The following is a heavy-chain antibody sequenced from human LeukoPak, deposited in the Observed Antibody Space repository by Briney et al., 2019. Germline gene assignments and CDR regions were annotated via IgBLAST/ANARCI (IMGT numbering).Heavy chain of an antibody. CDR2: INPDGTII. V-gene: IGHV3-74*01. Sequence: PGGSLRLSCVGSGFTYTDYWMHWFRQAPGKGPVWVSRINPDGTIIDYADSVKGRFCISRDNAKNLLYLQMNGLRADDTAVYYCAKDLSWNTADRWGQGILVTVSS. J-gene: IGHJ5*02. CDR3: AKDLSWNTADR. D-gene: IGHD5-18*01. CDR1: GFTYTDYW.